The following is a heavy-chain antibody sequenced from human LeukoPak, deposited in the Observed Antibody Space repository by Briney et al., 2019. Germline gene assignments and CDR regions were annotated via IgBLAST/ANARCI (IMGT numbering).Heavy chain of an antibody. CDR3: ARAEGSSSWFDP. CDR2: IYSGGST. Sequence: GGSLRLSCAASGFTVSSNYMSRVRQAPGKGLEWVSVIYSGGSTYYADSVKGRFTISRDNSKNTLYLQMNSLRAEDTAVYYCARAEGSSSWFDPWGQGTLVTVSS. J-gene: IGHJ5*02. D-gene: IGHD6-13*01. CDR1: GFTVSSNY. V-gene: IGHV3-66*01.